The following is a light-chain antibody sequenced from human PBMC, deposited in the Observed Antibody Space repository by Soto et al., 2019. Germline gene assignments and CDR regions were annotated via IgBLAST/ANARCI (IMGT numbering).Light chain of an antibody. CDR3: SSYTSSSTLDV. J-gene: IGLJ1*01. CDR2: DVS. V-gene: IGLV2-14*01. CDR1: SSDVGAYNY. Sequence: QSALTQPASVSGSPGQSITISCTGTSSDVGAYNYVSWYQQHPGKAPKLMIYDVSNRPSGVSNRFSGSKSGNTASLTISGLQAEDEADYYCSSYTSSSTLDVFGTGTKVT.